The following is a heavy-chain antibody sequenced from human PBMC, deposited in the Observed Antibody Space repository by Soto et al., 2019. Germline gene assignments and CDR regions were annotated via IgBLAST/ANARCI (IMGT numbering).Heavy chain of an antibody. V-gene: IGHV1-2*04. CDR1: GYSFTDYH. J-gene: IGHJ6*02. CDR3: ARGDSTDCSNGVCSFFYNHGMDV. CDR2: INPKSGGT. Sequence: ASVKVSCKASGYSFTDYHIHWVRQAPGQGLEWLGRINPKSGGTSTAQKFQGWVTMTTDTSISTASMELTRLTSDDTAIYYCARGDSTDCSNGVCSFFYNHGMDVWGQGTTVTVSS. D-gene: IGHD2-8*01.